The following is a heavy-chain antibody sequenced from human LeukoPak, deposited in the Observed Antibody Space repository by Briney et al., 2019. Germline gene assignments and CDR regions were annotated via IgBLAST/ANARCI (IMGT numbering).Heavy chain of an antibody. Sequence: ASVKVSCKASGYTFTSYYMHWVRQAPGQGLEWMGIINPSGGSTSYAQKFQGRVTMTRDTSTSTVYMELCSLRSEDTAVYYCAREDTAIASKYNWFDPWGQGTLVTVSS. J-gene: IGHJ5*02. CDR3: AREDTAIASKYNWFDP. CDR2: INPSGGST. D-gene: IGHD5-18*01. V-gene: IGHV1-46*01. CDR1: GYTFTSYY.